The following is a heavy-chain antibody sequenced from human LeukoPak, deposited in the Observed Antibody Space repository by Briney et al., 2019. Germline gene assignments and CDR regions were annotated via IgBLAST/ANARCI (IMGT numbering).Heavy chain of an antibody. Sequence: SETLSLTCTVSGGSIRSAAYYWSWLRQPPGKGLEWIGYIYYSGSTYYNPSLKSRVTISVDTSKNQFSLKLSSVTAADTAVYYCARENFWLPKYYYGMDVWGQGTTVTVSS. CDR3: ARENFWLPKYYYGMDV. CDR2: IYYSGST. CDR1: GGSIRSAAYY. D-gene: IGHD3-3*01. V-gene: IGHV4-31*03. J-gene: IGHJ6*02.